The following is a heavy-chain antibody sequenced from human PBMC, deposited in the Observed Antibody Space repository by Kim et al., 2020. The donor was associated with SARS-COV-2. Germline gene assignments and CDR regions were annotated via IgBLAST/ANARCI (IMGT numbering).Heavy chain of an antibody. CDR2: IYPGDSDT. J-gene: IGHJ4*02. CDR1: GYRFTNYW. Sequence: GESLKISCKGSGYRFTNYWIGWVRQMPGKGLEWMGIIYPGDSDTTYSPSFQGQVTMSVEKSISTAYLQWSSLKASDTAMFYCVRHAPLEGYCSGGSCFPDYWGQGTLVTVSS. CDR3: VRHAPLEGYCSGGSCFPDY. V-gene: IGHV5-51*01. D-gene: IGHD2-15*01.